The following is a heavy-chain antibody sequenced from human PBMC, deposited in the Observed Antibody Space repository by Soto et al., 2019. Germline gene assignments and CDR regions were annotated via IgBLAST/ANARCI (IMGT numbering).Heavy chain of an antibody. D-gene: IGHD6-13*01. V-gene: IGHV4-39*01. CDR1: GGSISSSSYY. CDR3: ARHADSSSWYNWFDP. Sequence: SETLSLTCTVSGGSISSSSYYWGWIRQPPGKGLEWIGSIYYSGSTYYNPSLKSRVTISVDTSKNQFSLKLSSVTAADTAVYYCARHADSSSWYNWFDPWGQGTLVTVS. J-gene: IGHJ5*02. CDR2: IYYSGST.